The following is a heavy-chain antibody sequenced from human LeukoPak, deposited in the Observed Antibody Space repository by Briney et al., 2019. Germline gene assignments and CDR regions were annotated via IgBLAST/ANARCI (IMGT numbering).Heavy chain of an antibody. CDR2: ISSSGSTI. Sequence: GGSLRLSCAASGFTFSDYYMSWIRQAPGKGLEWVSYISSSGSTIYYADSVKGRFTISRDNSKNTLYLQMNSLRAEDTAVYYCAKEGGSYYYDSSGYRHWGQGTLSPSPQ. CDR3: AKEGGSYYYDSSGYRH. CDR1: GFTFSDYY. V-gene: IGHV3-11*01. D-gene: IGHD3-22*01. J-gene: IGHJ4*02.